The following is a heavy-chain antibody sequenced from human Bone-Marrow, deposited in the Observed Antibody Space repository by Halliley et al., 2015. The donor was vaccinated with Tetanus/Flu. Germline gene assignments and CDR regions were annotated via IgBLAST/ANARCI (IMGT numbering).Heavy chain of an antibody. CDR1: GYRFTTNW. CDR3: VRHPATVTVGYAFDV. V-gene: IGHV5-51*01. CDR2: IYPGDSDT. D-gene: IGHD4-17*01. Sequence: QLVQSGAEVKKPGESLKISCKSFGYRFTTNWIGWVRQMPGKGLEWMGIIYPGDSDTRYSPSFQGQVTISADKSISTAYLQWGSLKASDPAIYYCVRHPATVTVGYAFDVWGQGTLVTVSS. J-gene: IGHJ3*01.